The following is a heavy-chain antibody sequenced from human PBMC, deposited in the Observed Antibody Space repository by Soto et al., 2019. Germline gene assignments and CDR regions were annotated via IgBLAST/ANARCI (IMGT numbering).Heavy chain of an antibody. V-gene: IGHV3-23*01. CDR2: ISGSGGST. J-gene: IGHJ4*02. Sequence: PGGSLRLSCAASGFTFSSYAMSWVRQAPGKGLEWVSAISGSGGSTYYADSVKGRFTISRDNSKNTLYLQMNSLRAEDTAVYYCAKSPDCSGGSCYVVHWGQGTLVTVSS. CDR3: AKSPDCSGGSCYVVH. D-gene: IGHD2-15*01. CDR1: GFTFSSYA.